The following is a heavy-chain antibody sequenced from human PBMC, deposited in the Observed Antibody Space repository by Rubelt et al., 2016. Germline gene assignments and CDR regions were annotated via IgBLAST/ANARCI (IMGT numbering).Heavy chain of an antibody. V-gene: IGHV2-5*02. J-gene: IGHJ4*02. D-gene: IGHD2-21*02. CDR1: GFSFSTSGVG. Sequence: QITLKESGPTLVKPTQTLTLTCTFSGFSFSTSGVGVGWIRQPPGKALEWLALIYWDDDKRYRPSLKSRVTITKDTSNNQVVLIMTNVGPVDTGTYYCAHRRPVSANNYFAFWGQGTLVTVSS. CDR3: AHRRPVSANNYFAF. CDR2: IYWDDDK.